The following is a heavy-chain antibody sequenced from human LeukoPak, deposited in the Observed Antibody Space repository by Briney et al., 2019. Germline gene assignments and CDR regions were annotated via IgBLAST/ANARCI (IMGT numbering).Heavy chain of an antibody. J-gene: IGHJ4*02. CDR1: GFTFSSDW. CDR2: IKQDGSEK. D-gene: IGHD3-16*02. Sequence: GGSLRLSCAASGFTFSSDWMSWVRQAPGKGLEWVANIKQDGSEKYYVDTVKGRFTISRDNDKTSLFLQMTSLRAEDTAVYYCARVGGRYSPLGYWGQGTLVTVSS. CDR3: ARVGGRYSPLGY. V-gene: IGHV3-7*01.